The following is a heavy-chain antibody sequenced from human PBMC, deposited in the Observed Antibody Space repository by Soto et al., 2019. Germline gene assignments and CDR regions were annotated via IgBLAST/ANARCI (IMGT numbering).Heavy chain of an antibody. CDR1: GYSFVNYD. J-gene: IGHJ4*02. CDR3: ARDPPPGGDY. CDR2: IRVYNGNT. V-gene: IGHV1-18*01. D-gene: IGHD3-16*01. Sequence: QVQLVQSGAEVKKPGASVKVSCQASGYSFVNYDINWVRQAPGQGLEWMGWIRVYNGNTYYAQKFQGRVTMTTDTSTNTAYMELRGLRSYDTAVYYCARDPPPGGDYWGQGTLVTVSS.